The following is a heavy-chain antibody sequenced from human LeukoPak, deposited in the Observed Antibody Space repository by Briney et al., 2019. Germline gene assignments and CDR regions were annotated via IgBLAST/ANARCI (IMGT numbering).Heavy chain of an antibody. J-gene: IGHJ4*02. D-gene: IGHD3-22*01. CDR2: IYSGGST. CDR3: ARATYYYDTSGYYY. V-gene: IGHV3-53*01. Sequence: GGSLRLSCAASGFTVSSSYMSWVRQAPGKGLEWVSVIYSGGSTYYADSVKGRFTISRDNSKHTLYLQMNSLRAEDTAVYYCARATYYYDTSGYYYWGQGTLVTVSS. CDR1: GFTVSSSY.